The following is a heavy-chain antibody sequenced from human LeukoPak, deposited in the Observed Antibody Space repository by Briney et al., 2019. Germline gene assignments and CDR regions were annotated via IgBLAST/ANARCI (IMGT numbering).Heavy chain of an antibody. Sequence: GGSLRLSCAASGFTFNNYAMSWVRQAPGKGLEWVSAISGSGGTYYADSVKGRFIISRDNSKNTLYLQMSSLRAEDTAIYYCAKHPSVGNFEYWGQGTLVTVSS. CDR3: AKHPSVGNFEY. D-gene: IGHD4-23*01. CDR1: GFTFNNYA. CDR2: ISGSGGT. J-gene: IGHJ4*02. V-gene: IGHV3-23*01.